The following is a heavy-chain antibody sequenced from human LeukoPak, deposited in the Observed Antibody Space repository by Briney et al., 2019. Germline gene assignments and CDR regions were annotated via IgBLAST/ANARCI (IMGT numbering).Heavy chain of an antibody. J-gene: IGHJ4*02. V-gene: IGHV1-46*01. CDR1: GYTFTNYY. Sequence: GASVKVSCKASGYTFTNYYIHWVRQAPGQGLEWMGMINPSGGRTTYAKKFQGRVTMTRDTSTNTVYTELSSLRSDDTAVYYCARVGVATEFDYWGQGTLVTVSS. D-gene: IGHD2-15*01. CDR3: ARVGVATEFDY. CDR2: INPSGGRT.